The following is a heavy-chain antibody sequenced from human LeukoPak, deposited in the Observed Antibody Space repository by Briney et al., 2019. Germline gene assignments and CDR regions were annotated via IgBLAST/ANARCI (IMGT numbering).Heavy chain of an antibody. CDR3: ARGRYCGSTSCPIHFDY. V-gene: IGHV4-59*08. CDR2: IYYSGIT. J-gene: IGHJ4*02. CDR1: GGSISSYF. D-gene: IGHD2-2*01. Sequence: SETLSLTCTVSGGSISSYFWSWIRQPPGKGLEWIGYIYYSGITNYNPSLKSRITISVDTSKNQFSLKLSSVTAADTAVYYCARGRYCGSTSCPIHFDYWGQGTLVTVYS.